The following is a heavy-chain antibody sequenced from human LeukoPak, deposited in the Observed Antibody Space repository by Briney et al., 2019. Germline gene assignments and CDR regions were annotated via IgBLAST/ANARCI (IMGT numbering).Heavy chain of an antibody. CDR2: IYHSGST. D-gene: IGHD5-24*01. V-gene: IGHV4-30-2*01. Sequence: SETLSLTCAVSGGSISSGGYSWSWIRQPPGKGLEWIGYIYHSGSTYYNPSLKSRVTISVDRSKNQFSLKLSSVTAADTAVYYCARAERWLQSNAFDIWGQGTMVTVSS. CDR3: ARAERWLQSNAFDI. CDR1: GGSISSGGYS. J-gene: IGHJ3*02.